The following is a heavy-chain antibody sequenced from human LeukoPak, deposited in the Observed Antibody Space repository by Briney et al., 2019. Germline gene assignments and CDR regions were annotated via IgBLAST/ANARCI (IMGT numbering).Heavy chain of an antibody. J-gene: IGHJ6*02. V-gene: IGHV3-23*01. CDR3: AKVGPCSSTSCYYYYYYGMDV. CDR2: ISGSGGST. Sequence: GGSLRLSCAASGFTFSSYAMSSVRQAPGKGLEWVSAISGSGGSTYYADSVKGRFTISRDNSKNTLYLQMNSLRAEDTAVYYCAKVGPCSSTSCYYYYYYGMDVWGQGTTVTVSS. D-gene: IGHD2-2*01. CDR1: GFTFSSYA.